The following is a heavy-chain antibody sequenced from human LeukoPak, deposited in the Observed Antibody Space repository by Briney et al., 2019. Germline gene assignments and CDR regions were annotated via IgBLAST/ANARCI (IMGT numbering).Heavy chain of an antibody. CDR1: GFTFSSYA. Sequence: GGSLRLSCAASGFTFSSYAMHWVRQAPGKGLEWVAVISYDGSNKYYADSVKGRFTISRDNSKNTLYLQMNSLRAEDTAVYYRARGGLLGYFDYWGQGTLVTVSS. D-gene: IGHD2-8*02. CDR3: ARGGLLGYFDY. CDR2: ISYDGSNK. V-gene: IGHV3-30-3*01. J-gene: IGHJ4*02.